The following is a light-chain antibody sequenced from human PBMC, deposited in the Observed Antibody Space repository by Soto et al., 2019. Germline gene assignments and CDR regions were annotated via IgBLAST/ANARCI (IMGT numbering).Light chain of an antibody. CDR2: DVN. J-gene: IGLJ1*01. V-gene: IGLV2-14*01. Sequence: QSVLAQPASVSGSFGQSITISCSGPNTDLGVYGYVSWYQHQPGKAPKLLIYDVNNPPSGISDRFSGSKSGDTASLTISGLQAEDEADYFCFSKISGFVYGFATGTKV. CDR3: FSKISGFVYG. CDR1: NTDLGVYGY.